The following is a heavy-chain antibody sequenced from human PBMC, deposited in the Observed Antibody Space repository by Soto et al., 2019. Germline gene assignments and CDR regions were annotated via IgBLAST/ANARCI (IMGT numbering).Heavy chain of an antibody. V-gene: IGHV3-30*18. CDR3: AKDLSGSRWYRDYYFDY. CDR1: GFTFSSYG. Sequence: GGSLTLSCAASGFTFSSYGIHWVRQAPSKGLEWVAVIQYDRSKKYYADSVKGRFTISRDNAQDTVYLQMKSQRAGDPAVYYCAKDLSGSRWYRDYYFDYWGQGTLVTVSS. D-gene: IGHD6-19*01. J-gene: IGHJ4*02. CDR2: IQYDRSKK.